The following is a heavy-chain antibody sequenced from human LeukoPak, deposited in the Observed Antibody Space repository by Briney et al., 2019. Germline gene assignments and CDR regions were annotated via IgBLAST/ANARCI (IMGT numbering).Heavy chain of an antibody. Sequence: GRSLRLSCATSGFTLSSYAMSWVRQAPGKGLEWVSTISDSGGRTYYADSVKGRFTISRDNPKNTLYLQMSSLRAEDTAVYYCAKRKHYVGPFEYWGQGTLVTVSS. V-gene: IGHV3-23*01. D-gene: IGHD4-23*01. CDR1: GFTLSSYA. J-gene: IGHJ4*02. CDR2: ISDSGGRT. CDR3: AKRKHYVGPFEY.